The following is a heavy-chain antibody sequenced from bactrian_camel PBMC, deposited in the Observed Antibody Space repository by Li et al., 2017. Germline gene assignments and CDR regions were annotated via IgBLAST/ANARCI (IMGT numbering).Heavy chain of an antibody. CDR1: GDTYTSNY. V-gene: IGHV3-3*01. J-gene: IGHJ4*01. Sequence: HVQLVESGGGSVQAGGSLRLSCVFSGDTYTSNYMGWFRQAPGEEREGVARISSKGSITRYAASVRGRFTISKDGAKRILYLQMDSLKPEDTATYFCAAHAVSRCRLTVTRGRYGNYWARGTQVTVS. D-gene: IGHD5*01. CDR3: AAHAVSRCRLTVTRGRYGNY. CDR2: ISSKGSIT.